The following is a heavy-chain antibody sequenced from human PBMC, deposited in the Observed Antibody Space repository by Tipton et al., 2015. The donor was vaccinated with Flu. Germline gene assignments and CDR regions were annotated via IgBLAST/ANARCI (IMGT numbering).Heavy chain of an antibody. Sequence: SLRLSCAASGFTFSSYGMHWVRQAPGKGLEWVAIIWCDGSNKKYEDSVKGRFSISRDNSKNTVYLQMNSLRREDTGVYYCARDGEMEQGYGLDVWGHGTTVTFSS. V-gene: IGHV3-33*01. CDR1: GFTFSSYG. J-gene: IGHJ6*02. D-gene: IGHD1/OR15-1a*01. CDR2: IWCDGSNK. CDR3: ARDGEMEQGYGLDV.